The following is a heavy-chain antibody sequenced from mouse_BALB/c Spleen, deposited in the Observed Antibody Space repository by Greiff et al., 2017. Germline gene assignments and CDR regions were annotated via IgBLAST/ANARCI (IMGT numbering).Heavy chain of an antibody. CDR1: GYTFSSYW. CDR2: ILPGSGST. J-gene: IGHJ2*01. Sequence: QVQLKQSGAELMKPGASVKISCKATGYTFSSYWIEWVKQRPGHGLEWIGEILPGSGSTNYNEKFKGKATFTADTSSNTAYMQLSSLTSEDSAVYYCARFYDGYYGGYFDYWGQGTTLTVSS. CDR3: ARFYDGYYGGYFDY. D-gene: IGHD2-3*01. V-gene: IGHV1-9*01.